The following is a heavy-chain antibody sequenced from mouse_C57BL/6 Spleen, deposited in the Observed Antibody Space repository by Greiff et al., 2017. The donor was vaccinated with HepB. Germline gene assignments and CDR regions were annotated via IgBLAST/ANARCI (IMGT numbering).Heavy chain of an antibody. J-gene: IGHJ4*01. CDR3: ARGGDSDYAMDY. Sequence: QVQLQQSGAELVMPGASVKLSCKASGYTFTSYWMHWVKQRPGQGLEWIGEIDPSDSYTNYNQKFKGKSTLTVDKSSSTAYMQLSSLTSEDSAVYYCARGGDSDYAMDYWGQGTSVTVSS. D-gene: IGHD3-3*01. CDR1: GYTFTSYW. CDR2: IDPSDSYT. V-gene: IGHV1-69*01.